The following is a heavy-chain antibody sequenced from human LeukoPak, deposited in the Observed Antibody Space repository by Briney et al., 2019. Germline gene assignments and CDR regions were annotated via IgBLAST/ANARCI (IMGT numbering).Heavy chain of an antibody. CDR2: ISGSGGST. D-gene: IGHD6-19*01. CDR3: AKGGYSSGWYSDRGGHFDY. V-gene: IGHV3-23*01. J-gene: IGHJ4*02. Sequence: GGSLRLSCAASRFTFSSYAMSWVRQAPGKGLEWVSAISGSGGSTYYADSVKGRFTISRDNSKNTLYLQMNSLRAEDTAVYYCAKGGYSSGWYSDRGGHFDYWGQGTLVTVSS. CDR1: RFTFSSYA.